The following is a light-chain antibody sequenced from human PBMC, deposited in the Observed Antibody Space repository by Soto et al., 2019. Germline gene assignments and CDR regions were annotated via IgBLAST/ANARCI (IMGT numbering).Light chain of an antibody. J-gene: IGLJ1*01. V-gene: IGLV2-8*01. Sequence: QSVLTQPPSASGSPGQSVTISCTGTSSDVGAFDYVSWYQHHPGKAPKLIIFEVNKRPSGVPDRFSGSKFGNTASLTVSGLQAEDEADYYCNSYAGWIYVFGTGTKVTVL. CDR2: EVN. CDR1: SSDVGAFDY. CDR3: NSYAGWIYV.